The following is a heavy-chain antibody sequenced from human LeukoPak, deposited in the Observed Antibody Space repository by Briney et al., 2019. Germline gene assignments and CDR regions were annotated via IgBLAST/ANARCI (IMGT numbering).Heavy chain of an antibody. CDR2: ISSSGNTI. CDR1: GFTFSSYE. J-gene: IGHJ6*04. V-gene: IGHV3-48*03. Sequence: GGSLRLSCAASGFTFSSYEMNWVRQAPGKGLEWVSYISSSGNTIYYADSVKGRFTISRDNAKNSLYLQMNSLRAEDTAVYYCASPISGYALYYGMDVWGKGTTVTVSS. D-gene: IGHD5-12*01. CDR3: ASPISGYALYYGMDV.